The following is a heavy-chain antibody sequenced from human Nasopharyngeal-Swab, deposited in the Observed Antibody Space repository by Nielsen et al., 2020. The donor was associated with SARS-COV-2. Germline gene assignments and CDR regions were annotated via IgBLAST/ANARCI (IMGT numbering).Heavy chain of an antibody. V-gene: IGHV3-9*01. CDR3: ASRGGAAAGGQAFDI. J-gene: IGHJ3*02. CDR1: GFTFDDYA. D-gene: IGHD6-13*01. CDR2: ISWNSGSI. Sequence: SLKISCAASGFTFDDYAMHWVRQAPGKGLEWVSGISWNSGSIGYADSVKGRFTISRDNAKNSLYLQMNSLGAEDTALYYCASRGGAAAGGQAFDIWGQGTMVTVSS.